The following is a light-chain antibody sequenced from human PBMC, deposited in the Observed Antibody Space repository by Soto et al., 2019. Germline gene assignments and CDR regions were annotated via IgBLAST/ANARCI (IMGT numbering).Light chain of an antibody. CDR2: DVS. V-gene: IGLV2-14*01. J-gene: IGLJ1*01. CDR3: SSYTISNTLV. CDR1: SSDVGGYNY. Sequence: QSVLTQPASVSGSPGQSITISCTGTSSDVGGYNYVSWYQQYPGKAPKLMIYDVSNRPSGVSNRFSGSKSGNTASLTISGLQAEDEADHYCSSYTISNTLVFGSGTKVTVL.